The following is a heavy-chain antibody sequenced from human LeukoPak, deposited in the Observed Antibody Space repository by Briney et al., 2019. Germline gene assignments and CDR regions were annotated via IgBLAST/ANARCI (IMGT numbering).Heavy chain of an antibody. D-gene: IGHD5-18*01. Sequence: SVKVSCKASGGAVNIYSIIWVRQAPGQGLEWIGRIVPILNTPHYAQKFQGRTTITADKSTSTAYMELSSLTPEDTAVYFCAREGDTDMADLYYFDYWGQGTLVTVSS. CDR2: IVPILNTP. CDR1: GGAVNIYS. J-gene: IGHJ4*02. V-gene: IGHV1-69*08. CDR3: AREGDTDMADLYYFDY.